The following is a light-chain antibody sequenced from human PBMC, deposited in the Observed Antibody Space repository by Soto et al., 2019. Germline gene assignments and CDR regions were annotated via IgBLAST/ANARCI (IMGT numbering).Light chain of an antibody. Sequence: EIVLTQSPGTLSLSPGVRATLSCRASQSVSSSYLAWYQQKPGQAPRLLIYAASSRATGIPDRFSGGGSGTDFTLTISRLEHEDFDVYYCQQFSSYPLTLGGGTKVDIK. CDR1: QSVSSSY. V-gene: IGKV3-20*01. CDR3: QQFSSYPLT. J-gene: IGKJ4*01. CDR2: AAS.